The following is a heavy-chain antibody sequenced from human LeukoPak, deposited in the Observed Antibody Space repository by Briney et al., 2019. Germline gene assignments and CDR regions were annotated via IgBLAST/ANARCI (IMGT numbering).Heavy chain of an antibody. J-gene: IGHJ6*03. V-gene: IGHV1-2*02. Sequence: ASVKVSCKASGYTFNGYYMHWVRQAPGQGLESMGWINPNSGGTNYAQKFQGRVSMTRDTTIRTAYMELSRLGSDATAVYYCAREVYYDIFAGPSYYYMDVWGKGTTVTVSS. CDR2: INPNSGGT. D-gene: IGHD3-9*01. CDR3: AREVYYDIFAGPSYYYMDV. CDR1: GYTFNGYY.